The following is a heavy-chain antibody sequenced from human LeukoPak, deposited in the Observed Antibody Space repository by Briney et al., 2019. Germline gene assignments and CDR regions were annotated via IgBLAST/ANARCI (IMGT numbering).Heavy chain of an antibody. D-gene: IGHD3-22*01. J-gene: IGHJ4*02. Sequence: SETLSLTCAVYGGSFSGYYWSWIRQPPGKGLEWIGEINHSGSTNYNPSLKSRVTISVDTSKNQFSLKLSSVTAADTAVYYCARGRDTSGYYDDYWGQGTLVTVSS. CDR1: GGSFSGYY. CDR3: ARGRDTSGYYDDY. CDR2: INHSGST. V-gene: IGHV4-34*01.